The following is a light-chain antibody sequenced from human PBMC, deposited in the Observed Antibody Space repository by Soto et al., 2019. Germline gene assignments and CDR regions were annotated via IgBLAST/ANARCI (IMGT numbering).Light chain of an antibody. CDR1: QSISNY. V-gene: IGKV1-39*01. CDR2: AAS. J-gene: IGKJ4*01. Sequence: DIQMTQSPSSLSASVGDRVTITCRATQSISNYLNWYQQKPGKAPKFLIYAASNLQSGVPSRFSGSGSGTDFTLAISSLQPEDFATYYCQQSYSTPRTFGGGTKVEIK. CDR3: QQSYSTPRT.